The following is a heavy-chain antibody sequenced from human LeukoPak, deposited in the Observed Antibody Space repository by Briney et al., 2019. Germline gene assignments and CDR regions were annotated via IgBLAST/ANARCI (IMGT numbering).Heavy chain of an antibody. CDR1: GYTFTSYA. V-gene: IGHV1-2*02. Sequence: GASVKVSCKASGYTFTSYAMNWVRQAPGQGLEWMGWINPNNGGTNYAQKFQGRVTMTRDTSISTAYMELSRLRSDDTAVYYCARDTYDIGASDYWGQGTLVTVSS. J-gene: IGHJ4*02. CDR3: ARDTYDIGASDY. D-gene: IGHD3-22*01. CDR2: INPNNGGT.